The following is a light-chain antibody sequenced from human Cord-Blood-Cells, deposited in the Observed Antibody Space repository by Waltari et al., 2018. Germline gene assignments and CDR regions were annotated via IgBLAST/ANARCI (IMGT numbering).Light chain of an antibody. V-gene: IGLV1-47*01. Sequence: QSVLTQPPSASGTPGQRVTISCSGSSSNIGSNYVYWYQHHPGTAPKPLRYRNKQRPAGVPDRVSGSKSGTSASLAIRGLRSEDGADYYCAAWDDSLSGWVFGGGTKLTVL. CDR1: SSNIGSNY. CDR3: AAWDDSLSGWV. J-gene: IGLJ3*02. CDR2: RNK.